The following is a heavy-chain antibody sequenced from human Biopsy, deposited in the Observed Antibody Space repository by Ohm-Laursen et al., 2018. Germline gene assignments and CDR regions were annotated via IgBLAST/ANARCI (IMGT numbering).Heavy chain of an antibody. D-gene: IGHD1-7*01. CDR3: GRAVRNQLLTDP. V-gene: IGHV1-8*01. CDR2: LNPVSGNS. CDR1: GYTFTSYD. J-gene: IGHJ5*02. Sequence: SAKLSCRASGYTFTSYDITWGRQASGQGPEWIGWLNPVSGNSNFGQKFRGRVTVTSDTSITTAYMELSGLTSHDTATYYCGRAVRNQLLTDPWGQGTLVTVTS.